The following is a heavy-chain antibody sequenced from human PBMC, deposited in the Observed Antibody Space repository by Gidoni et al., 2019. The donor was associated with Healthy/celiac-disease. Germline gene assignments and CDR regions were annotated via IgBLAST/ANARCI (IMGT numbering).Heavy chain of an antibody. Sequence: QVQLVQSGAEVKKPGSSVKVSCTASGGTFSSYTISWVRQDPGQGLEWMGRIIPILGIANYAQKFQGRVTITADKSTSTAYMELSSLRSEDTAVYYCATRGDYDSSGFFDYWGQGTLVTVSS. CDR3: ATRGDYDSSGFFDY. CDR2: IIPILGIA. CDR1: GGTFSSYT. V-gene: IGHV1-69*02. D-gene: IGHD3-22*01. J-gene: IGHJ4*02.